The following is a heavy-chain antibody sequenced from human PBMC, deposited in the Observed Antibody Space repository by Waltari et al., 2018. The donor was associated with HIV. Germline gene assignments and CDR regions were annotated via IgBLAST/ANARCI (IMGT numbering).Heavy chain of an antibody. V-gene: IGHV3-21*01. Sequence: EVQLVDAGVGLGKPEGALRLSRAASRITFSSHSMNWVRQAPGKGVDWVSSFSSVSVDLYYADSVKGRFTSSRYNAKNSLYLQMNSLRAEDTAVYYCARDEAEMATLTAFDIWGQGTMVTVSS. CDR2: FSSVSVDL. CDR1: RITFSSHS. CDR3: ARDEAEMATLTAFDI. J-gene: IGHJ3*02. D-gene: IGHD5-12*01.